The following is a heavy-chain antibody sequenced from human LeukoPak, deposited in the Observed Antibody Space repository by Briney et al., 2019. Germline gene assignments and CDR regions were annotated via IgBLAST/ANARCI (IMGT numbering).Heavy chain of an antibody. CDR2: INHSGST. Sequence: SETLSLTCTVTGGSMSSRSYKWGWIRQPPGKGLEWIGEINHSGSTNYNPSLKSRVTISVDTSKNQFSLKLSSVTAADTAVYYCARARAHLKYYYDNSGYYYFDYWGQGTLVTVSS. CDR1: GGSMSSRSYK. D-gene: IGHD3-22*01. CDR3: ARARAHLKYYYDNSGYYYFDY. V-gene: IGHV4-39*07. J-gene: IGHJ4*02.